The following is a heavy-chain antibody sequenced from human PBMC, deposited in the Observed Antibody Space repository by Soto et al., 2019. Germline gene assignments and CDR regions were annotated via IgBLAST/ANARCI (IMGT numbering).Heavy chain of an antibody. CDR1: GFTFSGYG. CDR2: ISYDGSNK. V-gene: IGHV3-30*18. J-gene: IGHJ5*02. D-gene: IGHD5-12*01. Sequence: GGSLRLSCAASGFTFSGYGMHWVRQAPGKGLEWVAVISYDGSNKYYADSVKGRFTISRDNSKNTLYLQMNSLRAEDTAVYYCAKAYYSGYDFTNWFDPWGQGTLVTVSS. CDR3: AKAYYSGYDFTNWFDP.